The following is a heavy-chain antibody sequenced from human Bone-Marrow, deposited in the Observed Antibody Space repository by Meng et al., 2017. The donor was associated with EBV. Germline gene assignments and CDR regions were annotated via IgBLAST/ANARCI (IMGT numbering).Heavy chain of an antibody. D-gene: IGHD1-1*01. Sequence: QVQLVQSGGEVYKPWASVKVSCKAFHYTFTDYHINWVRQAPGQGLEWVGRISTFDGGTNYAQNLQGRVTMTTDTSTTTAYMELRSLRSDDTAVYYCARDGPGYGYFDFWGQGSLVTVSS. J-gene: IGHJ4*02. CDR1: HYTFTDYH. V-gene: IGHV1-18*01. CDR3: ARDGPGYGYFDF. CDR2: ISTFDGGT.